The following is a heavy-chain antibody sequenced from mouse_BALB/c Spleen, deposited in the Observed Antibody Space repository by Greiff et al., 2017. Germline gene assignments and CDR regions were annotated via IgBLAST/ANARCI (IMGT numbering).Heavy chain of an antibody. CDR3: ARQFYRYDVFAY. J-gene: IGHJ3*01. CDR2: ISSGGSYT. D-gene: IGHD2-14*01. Sequence: EVKVVESGGGLVKPGGSLKLSCAASGFTFSSYAMSWVRQTPEKRLEWVATISSGGSYTYYPDSVKGRFTISRDNAKNTLYLQMSSLRSEDTAMYYCARQFYRYDVFAYWGQGTLVTVSA. V-gene: IGHV5-9-3*01. CDR1: GFTFSSYA.